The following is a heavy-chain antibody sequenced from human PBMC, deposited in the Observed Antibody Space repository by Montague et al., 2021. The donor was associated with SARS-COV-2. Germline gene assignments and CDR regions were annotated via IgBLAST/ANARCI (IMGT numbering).Heavy chain of an antibody. D-gene: IGHD3-3*01. CDR3: ARRGTGNYEILDY. CDR2: IYDSGGA. V-gene: IGHV4-59*01. J-gene: IGHJ4*02. Sequence: SETLSLTCTISGGSMRRYYWTWIRQLPGKELEWIGSIYDSGGARYNPSLKSRVSISVDASKNQSSLRVTSVTAADTVVYFCARRGTGNYEILDYWGQGILVTVSS. CDR1: GGSMRRYY.